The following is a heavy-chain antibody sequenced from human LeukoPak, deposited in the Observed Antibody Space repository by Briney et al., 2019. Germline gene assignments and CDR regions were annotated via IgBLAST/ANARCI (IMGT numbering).Heavy chain of an antibody. Sequence: QPGGSLRLSCAASGFTFSSYEMNWVRQAPGKGLEWISYISDSDSTKNYADSVKGRFTISRDNAKNSLYLQMNSLRAEDTAVYYCAKNLDSNSYHTDDAFDIWGHGTVVTVSS. CDR2: ISDSDSTK. CDR1: GFTFSSYE. J-gene: IGHJ3*02. V-gene: IGHV3-48*03. CDR3: AKNLDSNSYHTDDAFDI. D-gene: IGHD3-22*01.